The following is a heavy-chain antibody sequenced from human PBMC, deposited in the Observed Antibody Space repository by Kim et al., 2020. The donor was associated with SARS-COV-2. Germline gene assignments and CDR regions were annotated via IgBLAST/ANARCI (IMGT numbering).Heavy chain of an antibody. CDR2: ISGDGGST. Sequence: GGSLRLSCAASGFTFDDYAMHWVRQAPGKGLEWVSLISGDGGSTYYADSVKGRFTISRDNSKNSLYLQMNSLRTEDTALYYCAKGFFSSGSKRTYYYYGMDVWGQGTTVTVSS. D-gene: IGHD6-19*01. V-gene: IGHV3-43*02. J-gene: IGHJ6*02. CDR1: GFTFDDYA. CDR3: AKGFFSSGSKRTYYYYGMDV.